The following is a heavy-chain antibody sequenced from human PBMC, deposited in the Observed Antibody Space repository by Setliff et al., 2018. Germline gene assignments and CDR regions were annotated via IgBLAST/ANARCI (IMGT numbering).Heavy chain of an antibody. D-gene: IGHD3-22*01. CDR1: GGTFRSYG. CDR2: ISAYNGYI. CDR3: VREGVDSRSSTDYRYYMDA. Sequence: ASVKVSCKASGGTFRSYGISWVRQAPGQGLEWMGWISAYNGYIVYAQKFQGRVTMTTDTSTTTAYMEVSSLRSDDTAVYYCVREGVDSRSSTDYRYYMDAWGKGTTVTVSS. V-gene: IGHV1-18*01. J-gene: IGHJ6*03.